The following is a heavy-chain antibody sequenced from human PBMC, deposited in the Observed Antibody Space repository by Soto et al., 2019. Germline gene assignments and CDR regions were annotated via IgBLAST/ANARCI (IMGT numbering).Heavy chain of an antibody. D-gene: IGHD2-2*01. V-gene: IGHV1-69*13. Sequence: ASVKVSCKASGGTFSSYAISWVRQAPGQGLERMGGIIPIFGTANYAQKFQGRVTITADESTSTAYMELSSLRSEDTAVYYCARVSDIVVVPASQAGFDPWGQGTLVTVSS. CDR2: IIPIFGTA. CDR3: ARVSDIVVVPASQAGFDP. CDR1: GGTFSSYA. J-gene: IGHJ5*02.